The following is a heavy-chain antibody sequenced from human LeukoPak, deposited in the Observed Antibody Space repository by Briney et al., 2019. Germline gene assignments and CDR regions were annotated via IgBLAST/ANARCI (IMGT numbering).Heavy chain of an antibody. D-gene: IGHD4-11*01. J-gene: IGHJ6*03. CDR1: GGFISSSSYY. CDR3: ASYSNYYYYYYMDV. V-gene: IGHV4-39*07. Sequence: SETLSLTCTVSGGFISSSSYYWGWIRQPPGNGLEWIGSIYYSGSTYYNPSLKSRVTISVDASKNQFSLKLSSVTAADTAVYHCASYSNYYYYYYMDVWGKGTTVTVSS. CDR2: IYYSGST.